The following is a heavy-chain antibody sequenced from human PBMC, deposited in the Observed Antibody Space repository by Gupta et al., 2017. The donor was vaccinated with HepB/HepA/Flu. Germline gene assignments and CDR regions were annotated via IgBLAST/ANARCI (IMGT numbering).Heavy chain of an antibody. Sequence: QVQLQESGPGLVKPSGTLSLTCAVSGGSISSSNWWSWVRQPPGKGLEWIGEIYHSGSTNYNPSLKSRVTISVDKSKNQFSLKLSSVTAADTAVYYCARIPSPLLLWFGELYRHDYYGMDVWGQGTTVTVSS. V-gene: IGHV4-4*02. CDR2: IYHSGST. CDR1: GGSISSSNW. J-gene: IGHJ6*02. CDR3: ARIPSPLLLWFGELYRHDYYGMDV. D-gene: IGHD3-10*01.